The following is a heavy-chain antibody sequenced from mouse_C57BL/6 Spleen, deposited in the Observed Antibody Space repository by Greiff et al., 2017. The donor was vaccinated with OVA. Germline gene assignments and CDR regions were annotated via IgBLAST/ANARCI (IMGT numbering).Heavy chain of an antibody. CDR1: GYSITSGYY. Sequence: EVQLQQSGPGLVKPSQSLSLTCSVTGYSITSGYYWNWIRQFPGNKLEWMGYIGYDGSNNYNPTLKNRISITRDTSKNQFFLKLNSVTTEDTATYYCARGNDGYYPYYFDYWGQGTTLTVSS. CDR3: ARGNDGYYPYYFDY. V-gene: IGHV3-6*01. CDR2: IGYDGSN. J-gene: IGHJ2*01. D-gene: IGHD2-3*01.